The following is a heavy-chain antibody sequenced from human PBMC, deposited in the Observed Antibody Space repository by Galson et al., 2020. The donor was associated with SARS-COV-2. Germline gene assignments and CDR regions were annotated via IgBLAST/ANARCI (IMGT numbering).Heavy chain of an antibody. CDR3: ARGWNGAGDY. J-gene: IGHJ4*02. CDR2: IRNKDNSYPT. Sequence: GGSLRLSCIGSGFIFNDHFMDWVRQAPGKGLEWVARIRNKDNSYPTEYAASVKGRFSISRDDSRNSVHLQMNSLKSEDTAVYYCARGWNGAGDYWGQGSLVIVSS. CDR1: GFIFNDHF. V-gene: IGHV3-72*01. D-gene: IGHD1-1*01.